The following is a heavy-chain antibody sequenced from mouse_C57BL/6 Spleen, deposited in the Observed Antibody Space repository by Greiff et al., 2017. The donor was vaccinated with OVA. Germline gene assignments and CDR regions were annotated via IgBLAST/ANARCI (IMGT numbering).Heavy chain of an antibody. J-gene: IGHJ3*01. CDR2: INPSSGYT. CDR1: GYTFTSYW. V-gene: IGHV1-7*01. CDR3: ARGGYDESWFAY. D-gene: IGHD2-2*01. Sequence: QVQLQQSGAELAKPGASVKLSCKASGYTFTSYWMHWVKQRPGKGLEWIGYINPSSGYTKYNQKFKDKATLTADKASSTAYMPLSSLTYEDSAFYYCARGGYDESWFAYWGQGTLVTVSS.